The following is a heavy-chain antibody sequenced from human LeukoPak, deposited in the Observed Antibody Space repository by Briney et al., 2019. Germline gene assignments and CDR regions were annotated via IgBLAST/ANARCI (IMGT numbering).Heavy chain of an antibody. CDR2: INPNSGGT. CDR1: GYTFTGYY. J-gene: IGHJ4*02. V-gene: IGHV1-2*02. D-gene: IGHD2-8*01. Sequence: ASVNVSCKASGYTFTGYYIHWVRQAPGQGLEWMGWINPNSGGTDYAQRFQGRVTMTRATSINTAYMELSRLRSDDTAVYYCKCTYGDYWGQGTLVTISS. CDR3: KCTYGDY.